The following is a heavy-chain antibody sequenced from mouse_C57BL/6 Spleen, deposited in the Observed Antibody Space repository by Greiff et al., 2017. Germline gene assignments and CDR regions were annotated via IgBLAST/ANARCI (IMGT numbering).Heavy chain of an antibody. D-gene: IGHD1-1*01. CDR1: GYTFTSYW. CDR3: AREDYYAPGDAMDY. Sequence: QVQLQHPGAELVMPGASVKLSCKASGYTFTSYWMHWVKQRPGQGLEWIGELDPSDSYTNYNQKFKGKSTLTVDKSSSTAYMQLSSLTSEDSAVYYCAREDYYAPGDAMDYWGQGTSVTVSS. V-gene: IGHV1-69*01. CDR2: LDPSDSYT. J-gene: IGHJ4*01.